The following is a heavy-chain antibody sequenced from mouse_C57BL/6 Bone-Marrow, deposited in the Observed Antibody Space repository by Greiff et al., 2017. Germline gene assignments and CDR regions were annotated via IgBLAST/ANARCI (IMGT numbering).Heavy chain of an antibody. Sequence: EVQLQESGPVLVKPGPSVKISCKASGFTFTDYYMHWVKQSHGKSLEWIGLVYPYNGGTSYNQKFKGKATLTVDTSSSTAYMELNSLTSEDSAVYYCACGAPFTTVVEGDWYFDVWGTGTTVTVSS. D-gene: IGHD1-1*01. CDR2: VYPYNGGT. V-gene: IGHV1-36*01. J-gene: IGHJ1*03. CDR1: GFTFTDYY. CDR3: ACGAPFTTVVEGDWYFDV.